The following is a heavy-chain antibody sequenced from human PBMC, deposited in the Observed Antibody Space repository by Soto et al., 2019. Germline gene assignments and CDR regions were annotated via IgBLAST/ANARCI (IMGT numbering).Heavy chain of an antibody. J-gene: IGHJ5*02. D-gene: IGHD3-22*01. CDR2: IYYSGST. Sequence: SETLSLTCTVSGGSISSSSYYWGWIRQPPGKGLEWIGSIYYSGSTYYNPSLKSRVTISVDTSKNQFSLKLSSVTAADTAVYYCARLPYYYDSSGSLNWFDPWGQGTLVTVSS. CDR1: GGSISSSSYY. V-gene: IGHV4-39*01. CDR3: ARLPYYYDSSGSLNWFDP.